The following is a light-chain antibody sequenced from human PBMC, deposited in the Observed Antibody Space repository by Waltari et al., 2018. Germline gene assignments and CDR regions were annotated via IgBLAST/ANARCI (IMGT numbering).Light chain of an antibody. CDR3: QQYNSYRYT. Sequence: DIQMTKSPSTLSASVGDRFTITCRASQSISNWLAWYQQKPGKAPKLLIYKASTLESGVPSRFSGSGSGTEFTLTISSLQPDDFATYYCQQYNSYRYTFGQGTKLEIK. V-gene: IGKV1-5*03. J-gene: IGKJ2*01. CDR2: KAS. CDR1: QSISNW.